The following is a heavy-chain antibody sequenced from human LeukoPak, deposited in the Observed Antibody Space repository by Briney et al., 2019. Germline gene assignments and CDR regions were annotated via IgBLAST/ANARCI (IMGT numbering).Heavy chain of an antibody. J-gene: IGHJ4*02. CDR3: ARESHRYQLWTIDY. CDR2: ISFDGSNK. Sequence: QPGRSLRLSCAASGFTFSSYAMHWVRQAPGEGLEWVAVISFDGSNKYYADSVKGRFTISRDNSKNTLYLQMNSLRAEDTAVYYCARESHRYQLWTIDYWGQGTLVTVSS. D-gene: IGHD5-18*01. V-gene: IGHV3-30-3*01. CDR1: GFTFSSYA.